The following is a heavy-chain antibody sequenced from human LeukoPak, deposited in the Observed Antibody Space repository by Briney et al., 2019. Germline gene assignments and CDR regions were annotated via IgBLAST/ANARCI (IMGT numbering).Heavy chain of an antibody. CDR1: GYTCTGYY. J-gene: IGHJ4*02. D-gene: IGHD1-26*01. CDR3: AGENPVGATYC. CDR2: INPNSGGT. V-gene: IGHV1-2*02. Sequence: ASVKVSCKASGYTCTGYYMHWVRQAPGQGLEWMGWINPNSGGTYYAQKFQGRVTMTRDTSISTAYMELSRLRSDDTAVYYCAGENPVGATYCWGQGTLVTVSS.